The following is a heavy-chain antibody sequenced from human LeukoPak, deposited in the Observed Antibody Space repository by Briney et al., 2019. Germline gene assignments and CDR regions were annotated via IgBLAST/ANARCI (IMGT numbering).Heavy chain of an antibody. V-gene: IGHV3-53*01. Sequence: GGSLRLSCAASGFTVSSNYMSWVRQAPGKGLEWVSVIYSGGSTYYADSVKGRFTISRDNSKNTLYLQMNSLRAEDTAVYYCAREDDSSGYYLDYWGQGTLATVSS. CDR2: IYSGGST. D-gene: IGHD3-22*01. CDR1: GFTVSSNY. CDR3: AREDDSSGYYLDY. J-gene: IGHJ4*02.